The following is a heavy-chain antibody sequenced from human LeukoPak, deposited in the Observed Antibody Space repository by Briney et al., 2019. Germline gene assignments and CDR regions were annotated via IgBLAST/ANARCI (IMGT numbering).Heavy chain of an antibody. Sequence: GGSLRLSCAASGFTFSSYSMNWVCQAPGKGLEWVAVISYDGSNKYYADSVKGRFTISRDNSKNTLYLQMNSLRAEDTAEYYCAKGDTVAARGYFDYWGQEPWSPSPQ. J-gene: IGHJ4*01. CDR3: AKGDTVAARGYFDY. CDR1: GFTFSSYS. D-gene: IGHD2-2*02. CDR2: ISYDGSNK. V-gene: IGHV3-30*18.